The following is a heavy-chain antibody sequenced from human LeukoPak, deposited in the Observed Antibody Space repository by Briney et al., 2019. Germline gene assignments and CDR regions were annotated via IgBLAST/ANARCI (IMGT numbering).Heavy chain of an antibody. CDR1: GFTFSNYG. CDR3: AKDEVVPGYYYTDV. D-gene: IGHD2-2*01. J-gene: IGHJ6*03. Sequence: GGSLRLSCAASGFTFSNYGMHWVRQAPGKGLEWVAFIRYDGSNKYYADSVKGRFTISRDNSKNTLYLQMNSLRAEDTAVYYCAKDEVVPGYYYTDVWGRGTTVTISS. CDR2: IRYDGSNK. V-gene: IGHV3-30*02.